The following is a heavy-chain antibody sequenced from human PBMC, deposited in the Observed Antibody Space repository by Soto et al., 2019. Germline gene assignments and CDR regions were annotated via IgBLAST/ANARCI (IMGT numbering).Heavy chain of an antibody. J-gene: IGHJ2*01. Sequence: QVQLVQSGAEVKKPGASVKVSCKASGYTFINYGINWVRQAPGQGLEWMGWISVYNGNTHYGQKFQGRVTMTTDTSTSTASMELRSLRSDDTAVYYCARDVEDYGGKYWYFELWGRGTLVTVSS. CDR1: GYTFINYG. CDR2: ISVYNGNT. CDR3: ARDVEDYGGKYWYFEL. D-gene: IGHD4-17*01. V-gene: IGHV1-18*01.